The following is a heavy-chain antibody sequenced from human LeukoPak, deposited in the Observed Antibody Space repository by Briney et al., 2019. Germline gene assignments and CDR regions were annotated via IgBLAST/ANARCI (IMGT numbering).Heavy chain of an antibody. CDR2: ISGSGGST. CDR3: AKGGVVGSYSYFDY. CDR1: GFTFSSYA. J-gene: IGHJ4*02. D-gene: IGHD1-26*01. Sequence: GGSLRLSCAASGFTFSSYAMSWVRQAPGKGMEWVSAISGSGGSTYYADSVKGRFTISRDNSKNTLYLQMNSLRAEDTAVYYCAKGGVVGSYSYFDYWGQGTLVTVSS. V-gene: IGHV3-23*01.